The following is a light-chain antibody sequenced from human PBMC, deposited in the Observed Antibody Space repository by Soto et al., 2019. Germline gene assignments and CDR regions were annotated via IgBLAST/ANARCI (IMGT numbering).Light chain of an antibody. V-gene: IGLV1-40*01. CDR1: SSNIGAGYD. J-gene: IGLJ2*01. Sequence: QSVLTQPPSVSGAPGQRVTISCTGSSSNIGAGYDVHWYQHLPGTAPKLLIYNNNERPSGVPDRFSASKSGTSAALAISGLQSEDEADYYCATWDDRLNGRVFGGGTKLTVL. CDR2: NNN. CDR3: ATWDDRLNGRV.